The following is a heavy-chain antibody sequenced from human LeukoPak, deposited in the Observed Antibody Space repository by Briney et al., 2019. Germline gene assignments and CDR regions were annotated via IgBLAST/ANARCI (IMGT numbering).Heavy chain of an antibody. V-gene: IGHV3-15*01. Sequence: GGSLRLSCAASGFTFSNAWMSWVRQAPGKGLEWVGRIKSKTDGGTTDYAAPVKGRFTISRDDSKNTLYLQMNSLKTEDTAVYYCTTDPRYGSGSYYPRVYYYGMDDWGKGTTVTVSS. D-gene: IGHD3-10*01. J-gene: IGHJ6*04. CDR1: GFTFSNAW. CDR2: IKSKTDGGTT. CDR3: TTDPRYGSGSYYPRVYYYGMDD.